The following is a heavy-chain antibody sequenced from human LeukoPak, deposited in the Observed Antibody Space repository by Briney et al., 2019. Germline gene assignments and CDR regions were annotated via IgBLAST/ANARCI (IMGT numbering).Heavy chain of an antibody. CDR3: ATLYPDYYDSSGYSNPFDY. CDR1: GYTLTELS. Sequence: ASVKVSCKVSGYTLTELSMHWVRQAPGKGREWVGGFDPEDGETIYAQKFQGRVTMTEATSTDTAYMELSSLRSEDTAVYYCATLYPDYYDSSGYSNPFDYWGQGTLVTVSS. J-gene: IGHJ4*02. CDR2: FDPEDGET. V-gene: IGHV1-24*01. D-gene: IGHD3-22*01.